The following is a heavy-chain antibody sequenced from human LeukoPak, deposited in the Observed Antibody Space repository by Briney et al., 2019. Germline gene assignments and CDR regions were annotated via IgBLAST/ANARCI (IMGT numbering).Heavy chain of an antibody. CDR2: ISSSSSYI. J-gene: IGHJ4*02. D-gene: IGHD5-18*01. V-gene: IGHV3-21*01. Sequence: GGSLRLSCAASGFTFSTYAMSWVRQAPGKGLEWVSSISSSSSYIYYADSVKGRFTISRDNAKNSLYLQMNSLRAEDTAVYYCARAVDTAMVIVSFFDYWGQGTLVTVSS. CDR1: GFTFSTYA. CDR3: ARAVDTAMVIVSFFDY.